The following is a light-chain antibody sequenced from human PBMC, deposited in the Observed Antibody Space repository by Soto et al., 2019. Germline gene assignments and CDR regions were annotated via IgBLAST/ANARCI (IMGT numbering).Light chain of an antibody. J-gene: IGKJ2*01. Sequence: DIQMTQSPSSLSASVGDRVAITCRASQTITFYLNWYQLEPGKPPKLLIYCANTLQSGVPSRFSAGGSGTDFPPTITNLPPQDFATDSCQKTYRPPFIFGQVTKRQTK. CDR3: QKTYRPPFI. CDR1: QTITFY. V-gene: IGKV1-39*01. CDR2: CAN.